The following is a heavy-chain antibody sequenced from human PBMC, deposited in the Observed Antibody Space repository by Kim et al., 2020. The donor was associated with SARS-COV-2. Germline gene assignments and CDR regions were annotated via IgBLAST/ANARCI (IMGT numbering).Heavy chain of an antibody. D-gene: IGHD5-18*01. CDR1: GYSFTSYW. V-gene: IGHV5-51*01. J-gene: IGHJ6*03. CDR2: IYPGDSDT. Sequence: GESLKISCKGSGYSFTSYWIGWVRQMPGKGLEWMGIIYPGDSDTRYSPSFQDQVTISADKSISTAYLQWSSLKAPATAMYSCARRGYSYGWGGVYYFMDVWGKGTTVTVSS. CDR3: ARRGYSYGWGGVYYFMDV.